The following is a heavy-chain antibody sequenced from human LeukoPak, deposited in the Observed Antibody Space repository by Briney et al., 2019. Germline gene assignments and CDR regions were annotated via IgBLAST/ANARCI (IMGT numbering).Heavy chain of an antibody. D-gene: IGHD2-21*01. CDR2: IGISSSSI. J-gene: IGHJ3*02. CDR3: ARDYIYGFDI. CDR1: GFTFSSYT. Sequence: GGSLRLSCAASGFTFSSYTMNWVRQAPGKGLEWVSYIGISSSSIYYADSVKGRFTISRDSAKNSVYLQMNSLRDEDTAVYYCARDYIYGFDIWGQGTMVTVSS. V-gene: IGHV3-48*02.